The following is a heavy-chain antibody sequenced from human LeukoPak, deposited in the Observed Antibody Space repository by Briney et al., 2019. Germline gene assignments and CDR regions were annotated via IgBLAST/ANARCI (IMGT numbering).Heavy chain of an antibody. D-gene: IGHD3-16*01. CDR1: GYFISSGYY. CDR3: ARGAGGYNNWFDP. CDR2: IYHSGST. Sequence: SETLSLTCAVSGYFISSGYYWGWIRQPPGKGLEWIGSIYHSGSTYYNPSLKSRVTISVDTSKNQFSLKLSSVTAADTAVYYCARGAGGYNNWFDPWGQGTLVTVSS. V-gene: IGHV4-38-2*01. J-gene: IGHJ5*02.